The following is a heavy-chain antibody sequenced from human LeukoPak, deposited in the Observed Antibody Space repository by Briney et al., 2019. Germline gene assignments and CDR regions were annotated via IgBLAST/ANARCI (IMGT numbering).Heavy chain of an antibody. CDR1: GFTFSSYA. V-gene: IGHV3-64*05. J-gene: IGHJ5*02. D-gene: IGHD4-17*01. Sequence: GGSLRLSCSASGFTFSSYAMYWVRQAPGKGLEYVSAISSNGGSTYYAESVKGRFTISSDNSKDMLYVQMSSLRVEDTAVYFCVKDEDYGEGPDRWGQGTLVTVSS. CDR3: VKDEDYGEGPDR. CDR2: ISSNGGST.